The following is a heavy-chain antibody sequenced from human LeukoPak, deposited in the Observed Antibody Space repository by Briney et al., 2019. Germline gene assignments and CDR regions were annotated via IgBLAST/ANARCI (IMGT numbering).Heavy chain of an antibody. D-gene: IGHD6-6*01. CDR3: AREVMDSSSSPYYYYYMDV. Sequence: SETLSLTCTVSGGSISSYYWSWIRQPAGKGLEWIGRIYTSGSTNHNPSLKSRVTMSVDTSKNQFSLKLSSVTAADTAVYYCAREVMDSSSSPYYYYYMDVWGKGTTVTVSS. CDR2: IYTSGST. CDR1: GGSISSYY. J-gene: IGHJ6*03. V-gene: IGHV4-4*07.